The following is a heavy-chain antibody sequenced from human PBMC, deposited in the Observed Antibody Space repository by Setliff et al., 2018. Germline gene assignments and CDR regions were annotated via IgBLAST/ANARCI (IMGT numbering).Heavy chain of an antibody. V-gene: IGHV1-69*05. D-gene: IGHD3-10*01. Sequence: SVKVSCKASGGTFSSYAISWVRQAPGQGLEWMGRIIPIFGTANYADSVKGRFTISRDNAKNSLYLQMNSLRAEDTAVYYCARDHVYGSQYYYYYYGMDVWGQGTTVTVSS. CDR1: GGTFSSYA. J-gene: IGHJ6*02. CDR3: ARDHVYGSQYYYYYYGMDV. CDR2: IIPIFGTA.